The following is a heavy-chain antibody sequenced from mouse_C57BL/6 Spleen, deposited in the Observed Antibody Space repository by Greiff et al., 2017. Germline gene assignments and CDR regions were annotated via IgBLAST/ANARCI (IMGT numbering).Heavy chain of an antibody. CDR1: GYTFTSYW. V-gene: IGHV1-69*01. J-gene: IGHJ2*01. Sequence: VKLQQPGAELVMPGASVKLSCKASGYTFTSYWMHWVKQRPGQGLEWIGEIDPSDSYTNYNQKFKGKSTLTVDKYSSTAYMQLSSLTSEDSAVYYCARENYGNYDYWGQGTTLTVSS. D-gene: IGHD2-1*01. CDR3: ARENYGNYDY. CDR2: IDPSDSYT.